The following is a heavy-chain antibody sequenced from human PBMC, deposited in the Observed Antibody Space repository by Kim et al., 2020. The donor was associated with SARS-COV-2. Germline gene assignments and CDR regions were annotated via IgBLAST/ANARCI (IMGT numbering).Heavy chain of an antibody. CDR3: ARDLLGTRWLQFERFGY. V-gene: IGHV3-30-3*01. D-gene: IGHD5-12*01. CDR2: ISYDGSNK. J-gene: IGHJ4*02. CDR1: GFTFSSYA. Sequence: GGSLRLSCAASGFTFSSYAMHWVRQAPGKGLEWVAVISYDGSNKYYADSVKGRFTISRDNSKNTLYLQMNSLRAEDTAVYYCARDLLGTRWLQFERFGYWGQGTLVTVSS.